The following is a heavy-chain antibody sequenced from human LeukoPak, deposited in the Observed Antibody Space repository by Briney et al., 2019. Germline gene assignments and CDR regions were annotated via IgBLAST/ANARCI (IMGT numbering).Heavy chain of an antibody. Sequence: GGSLRLSCAASVFPFSSYSMTWVRQAPGKGLEWLANIKPDGTTKFYVDSVKGRFTISRDNALNSLYLQMNSLRAEDTAIYYCARSIPYGTTWYGRSDYWGQGTLVTVSS. CDR1: VFPFSSYS. D-gene: IGHD6-13*01. CDR2: IKPDGTTK. CDR3: ARSIPYGTTWYGRSDY. J-gene: IGHJ4*02. V-gene: IGHV3-7*03.